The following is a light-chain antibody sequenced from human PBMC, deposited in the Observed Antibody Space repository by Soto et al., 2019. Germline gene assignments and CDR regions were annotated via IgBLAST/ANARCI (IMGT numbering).Light chain of an antibody. CDR1: QSVSSY. Sequence: EIVLTQSPATLSLSPGERATLSCRASQSVSSYLAWYQQKPGQAPRLLIYDASNRATGIPARFSGSGSATVFTLTISSLVPEDFAVYYCQQRSNWQGVGHGTRLEIK. J-gene: IGKJ5*01. CDR3: QQRSNWQG. V-gene: IGKV3-11*01. CDR2: DAS.